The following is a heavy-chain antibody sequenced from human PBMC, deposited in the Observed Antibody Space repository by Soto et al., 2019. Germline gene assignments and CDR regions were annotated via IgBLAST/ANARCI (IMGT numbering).Heavy chain of an antibody. Sequence: GASVKVSCKASGGTFSSYAISWVRQAPGQGLEWMGGIIPIFGTANYAQKFQGRVTITADKSTSTAYMELSSLRSADTAVYFCARSQRGRTAFTFAYWGQGALVTVSS. CDR3: ARSQRGRTAFTFAY. CDR2: IIPIFGTA. J-gene: IGHJ4*02. D-gene: IGHD3-16*01. CDR1: GGTFSSYA. V-gene: IGHV1-69*06.